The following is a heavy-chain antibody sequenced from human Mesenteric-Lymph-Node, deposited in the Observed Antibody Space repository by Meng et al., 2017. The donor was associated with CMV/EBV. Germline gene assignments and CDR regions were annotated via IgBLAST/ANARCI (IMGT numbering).Heavy chain of an antibody. J-gene: IGHJ6*02. Sequence: GESLKIFCAASGFTFSSYWMSWVRQAPGKGLEWVANIKQDGSEKYYVDSVKGRFTITRDNAKNSQYLQMNSLRDENTAVYYCTRKEAAMEPFCYNYGMDVWGQGTTVTVSS. CDR2: IKQDGSEK. CDR3: TRKEAAMEPFCYNYGMDV. V-gene: IGHV3-7*01. CDR1: GFTFSSYW. D-gene: IGHD5-18*01.